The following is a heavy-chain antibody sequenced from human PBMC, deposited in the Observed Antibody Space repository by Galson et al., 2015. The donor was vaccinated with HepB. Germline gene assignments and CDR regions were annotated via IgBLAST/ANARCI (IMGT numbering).Heavy chain of an antibody. CDR3: ARNPASYDYYNMDV. D-gene: IGHD6-25*01. Sequence: SLRLACAVYGFSFTSHSMNWVRQAPGEGLECVSYISSGGTKYYADSVKGRFTITRDNAKKSMYLHMSSLRAEDTAIYYCARNPASYDYYNMDVWGQGTTVTVSS. CDR2: ISSGGTK. V-gene: IGHV3-48*01. CDR1: GFSFTSHS. J-gene: IGHJ6*02.